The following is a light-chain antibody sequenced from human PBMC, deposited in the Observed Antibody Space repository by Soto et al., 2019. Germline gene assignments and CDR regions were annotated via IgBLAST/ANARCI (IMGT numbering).Light chain of an antibody. CDR3: SSYTSSHPLV. J-gene: IGLJ1*01. CDR1: SSDVGFYNY. CDR2: DVS. V-gene: IGLV2-14*01. Sequence: QSALTQPASVSGSPGQSITISCTGTSSDVGFYNYVSWYQQHPGKAPKLIIYDVSYRPSGVSNRFSGSKSGNTASLTISGLQAEDEADYYCSSYTSSHPLVFGTGTKLTVL.